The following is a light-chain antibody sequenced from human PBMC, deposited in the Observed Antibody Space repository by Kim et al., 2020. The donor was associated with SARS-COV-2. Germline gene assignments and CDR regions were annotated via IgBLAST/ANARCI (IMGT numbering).Light chain of an antibody. CDR3: RPYTGSSSFVL. CDR2: DVN. CDR1: SSDVGGYNY. Sequence: QSALTQPASVSGSPGQSITISCTGTSSDVGGYNYVSWYQQHPGKAPKLMIYDVNKLPSGVSTRVSGYKSGKTAFLTISGLQAEDEAAYYCRPYTGSSSFVLFGGGTQLTVL. V-gene: IGLV2-14*01. J-gene: IGLJ2*01.